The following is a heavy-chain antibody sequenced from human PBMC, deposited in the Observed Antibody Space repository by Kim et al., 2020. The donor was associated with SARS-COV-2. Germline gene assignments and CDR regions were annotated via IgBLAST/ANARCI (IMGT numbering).Heavy chain of an antibody. Sequence: SETLSLTCTVSGGSISSYYWSWIRQPPGKGLEWIGYIYYSGSTNYNPSLKSRVTISVDTSKNQFSLKLSSVTAADTAVYYCARDTFPTYGGNAYFDYWGQRTLVTV. J-gene: IGHJ4*02. V-gene: IGHV4-59*13. CDR2: IYYSGST. CDR3: ARDTFPTYGGNAYFDY. D-gene: IGHD4-17*01. CDR1: GGSISSYY.